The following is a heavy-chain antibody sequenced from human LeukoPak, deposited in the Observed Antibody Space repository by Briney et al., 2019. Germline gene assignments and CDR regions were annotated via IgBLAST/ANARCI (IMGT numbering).Heavy chain of an antibody. V-gene: IGHV3-49*04. D-gene: IGHD3-10*01. CDR2: IRSKAYGGTT. CDR3: TRVGLWFGGPNGAFDI. Sequence: GGSLRLSCTASGFTFGDYAMSWVRQAPGKGLEWVGFIRSKAYGGTTEYAASVKGRFTISRDDSKSIAYLQMNSLETEDTAVYYCTRVGLWFGGPNGAFDIWGQGTMVTVSS. CDR1: GFTFGDYA. J-gene: IGHJ3*02.